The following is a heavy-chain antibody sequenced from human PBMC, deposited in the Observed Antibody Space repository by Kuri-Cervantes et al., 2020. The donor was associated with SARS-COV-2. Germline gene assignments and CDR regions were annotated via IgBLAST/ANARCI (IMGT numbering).Heavy chain of an antibody. Sequence: GGSLRLSCAASGISFSTYSMTWVRQAPGKGLEWVSSISITSNYIDYADSVKGRFTISRDNSKNTLYLQMNSLRAEDTAVYYCAKSPRGDYLIFDYWGQGTLVTVSS. CDR1: GISFSTYS. CDR2: ISITSNYI. D-gene: IGHD2/OR15-2a*01. J-gene: IGHJ4*02. CDR3: AKSPRGDYLIFDY. V-gene: IGHV3-21*04.